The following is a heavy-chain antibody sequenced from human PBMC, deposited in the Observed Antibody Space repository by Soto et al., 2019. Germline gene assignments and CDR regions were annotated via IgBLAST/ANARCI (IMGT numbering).Heavy chain of an antibody. D-gene: IGHD3-10*01. V-gene: IGHV3-21*04. Sequence: GGSLRLSCAASGFTFSSYSMNWVRQAPGKGLEWVSSISSSSSYIYYADSVKGRFTFSRDNAKNSLYLQMNSLRSDDTAVYYCARDYYGSGSSNDYWGQGTLVTVSS. J-gene: IGHJ4*02. CDR3: ARDYYGSGSSNDY. CDR1: GFTFSSYS. CDR2: ISSSSSYI.